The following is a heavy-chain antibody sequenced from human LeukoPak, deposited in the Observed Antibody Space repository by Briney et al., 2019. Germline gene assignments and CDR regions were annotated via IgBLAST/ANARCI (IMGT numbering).Heavy chain of an antibody. CDR1: GGSISSYY. CDR3: AKSNGYGLVDI. D-gene: IGHD3-10*01. Sequence: PSETLSLTCTVSGGSISSYYWSWIRQPPGKGLEWIGYIYYSGSTNYNPSLKSRVTISLDTSRNQFSLKLNFVTAADTAVYYCAKSNGYGLVDIWGQGTMVTVSS. J-gene: IGHJ3*02. CDR2: IYYSGST. V-gene: IGHV4-59*12.